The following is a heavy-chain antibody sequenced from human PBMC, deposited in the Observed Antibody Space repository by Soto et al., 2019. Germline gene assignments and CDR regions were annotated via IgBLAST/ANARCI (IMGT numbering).Heavy chain of an antibody. D-gene: IGHD6-13*01. CDR3: AREPSIAAVGIPLYSYYYMDV. Sequence: GASVKVSCKASGYTFTGYYMHWVRQAPGQGLEWMGWINPNSGGTNYAQKFQGWVTMTRDTSISTAYMELSRLRSDDTAVYYCAREPSIAAVGIPLYSYYYMDVWGEGTAVTVSS. J-gene: IGHJ6*03. V-gene: IGHV1-2*04. CDR2: INPNSGGT. CDR1: GYTFTGYY.